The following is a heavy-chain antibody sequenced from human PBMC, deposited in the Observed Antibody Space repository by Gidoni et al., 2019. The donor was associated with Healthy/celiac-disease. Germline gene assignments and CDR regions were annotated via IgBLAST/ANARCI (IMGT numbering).Heavy chain of an antibody. Sequence: QVQLVQSGAEVQKPGSSVKVSCKASGGTFSSYAISWVPQAPGQGLEWMGGIIPIFGTANYAQKVQGRVTITADESTSTAYMELSSLRSEDTAVYYCASAVEMATINYFDYWGQGTLVTVSS. D-gene: IGHD5-12*01. J-gene: IGHJ4*02. CDR1: GGTFSSYA. CDR2: IIPIFGTA. CDR3: ASAVEMATINYFDY. V-gene: IGHV1-69*01.